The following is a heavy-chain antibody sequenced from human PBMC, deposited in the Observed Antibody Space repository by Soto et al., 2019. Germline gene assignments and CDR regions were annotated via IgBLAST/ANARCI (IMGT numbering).Heavy chain of an antibody. J-gene: IGHJ5*02. D-gene: IGHD3-10*01. V-gene: IGHV1-8*01. CDR2: MNPNSGNT. CDR3: AREVRWFGESFDP. CDR1: GYTFTSYD. Sequence: QVQLVQSGAEVKKPGASVKVSCKASGYTFTSYDINWVRQATGQGLEWMGWMNPNSGNTGYAQKSPASVTMTRNTSISTAYMELSSLRSDATAVYYCAREVRWFGESFDPWGQGTLVTVSS.